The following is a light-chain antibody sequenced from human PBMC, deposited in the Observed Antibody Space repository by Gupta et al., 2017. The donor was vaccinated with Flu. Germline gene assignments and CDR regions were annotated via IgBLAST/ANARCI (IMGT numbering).Light chain of an antibody. J-gene: IGLJ3*02. V-gene: IGLV1-40*01. Sequence: SVLTQPPSVSGAQGQRVTISCTGSSSNIGGGYDVHWYQQLPGTAPNLLIYGHSTWPSGVPYRFSGSKSGTSASLAITGLQADDEADYYCQSYDSSLSGSVFGGGTKLTVL. CDR3: QSYDSSLSGSV. CDR2: GHS. CDR1: SSNIGGGYD.